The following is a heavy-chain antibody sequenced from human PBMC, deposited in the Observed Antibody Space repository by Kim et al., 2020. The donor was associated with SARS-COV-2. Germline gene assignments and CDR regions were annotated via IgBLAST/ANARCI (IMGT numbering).Heavy chain of an antibody. D-gene: IGHD3-10*01. J-gene: IGHJ4*02. Sequence: SPSFQGQVTISADKSISTAYLQWSSLKASDTAMYYCARSGGFGESYYFDYWGQGTLVTVSS. V-gene: IGHV5-51*01. CDR3: ARSGGFGESYYFDY.